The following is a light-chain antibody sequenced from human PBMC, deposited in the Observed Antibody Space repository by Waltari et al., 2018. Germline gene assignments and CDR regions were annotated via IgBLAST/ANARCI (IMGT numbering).Light chain of an antibody. CDR2: AAS. Sequence: DIQVTQSPSSLSASVGDRVTITCRTSQSISTSLNWYQQKPGKPPKLLIFAASALQSGVSSRFSGSGSQTDFTLTIRNLQPEDFATYYCQQSYRAPHTFGGGTKVDMK. CDR1: QSISTS. CDR3: QQSYRAPHT. J-gene: IGKJ4*01. V-gene: IGKV1-39*01.